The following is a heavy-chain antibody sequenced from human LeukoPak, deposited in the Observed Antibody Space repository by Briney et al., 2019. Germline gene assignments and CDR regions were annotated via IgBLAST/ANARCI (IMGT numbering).Heavy chain of an antibody. Sequence: ASVKVSCKASGGTFSSYAISWVRQAPGQGLEWMGRIIPILGIANYAQKFQGRVTITADKSTSTAYRELSSLRSEDTAVYYCAREMIPNCSGGSCYSPSSYNWFDPWGQGTLVTVSS. CDR1: GGTFSSYA. V-gene: IGHV1-69*04. CDR3: AREMIPNCSGGSCYSPSSYNWFDP. CDR2: IIPILGIA. D-gene: IGHD2-15*01. J-gene: IGHJ5*02.